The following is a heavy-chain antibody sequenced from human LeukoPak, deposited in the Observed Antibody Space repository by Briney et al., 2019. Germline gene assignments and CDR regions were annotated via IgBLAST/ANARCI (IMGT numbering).Heavy chain of an antibody. D-gene: IGHD1-14*01. CDR2: IYYSGST. J-gene: IGHJ4*02. CDR3: ARHGTISSESYFDY. CDR1: GGSISNYY. V-gene: IGHV4-59*08. Sequence: SETLSHTCTVSGGSISNYYWSWIRQPPGKGLEWIGYIYYSGSTHYNPSLKSRVTISVDTSQNQFSLNLTSVTTADTAVYYCARHGTISSESYFDYWGQGALVTVSS.